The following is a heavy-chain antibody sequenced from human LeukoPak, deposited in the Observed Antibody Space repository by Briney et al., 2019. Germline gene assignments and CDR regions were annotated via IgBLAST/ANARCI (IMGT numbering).Heavy chain of an antibody. V-gene: IGHV3-30*03. D-gene: IGHD3-22*01. Sequence: GGSLRLSCAASGFTFSSYGMHWVRQAPGKGLEWVAVISHDGSNKYYADSVKGRFTMSRDNSKNTLYLQMNSLRAEDTAVYYCATNYYDDKGGFDYWGQGTLVTVSS. J-gene: IGHJ4*02. CDR2: ISHDGSNK. CDR1: GFTFSSYG. CDR3: ATNYYDDKGGFDY.